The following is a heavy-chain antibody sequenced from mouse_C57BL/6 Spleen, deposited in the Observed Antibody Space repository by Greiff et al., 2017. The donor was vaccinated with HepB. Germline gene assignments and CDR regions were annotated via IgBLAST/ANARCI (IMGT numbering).Heavy chain of an antibody. J-gene: IGHJ4*01. Sequence: EVQLQQSGTVLARPGASVKMSCKTSGYTFTSYWMHWVKQRPGQGLEWIGAIYPGNSDTSYNQKFKGKAKLTAVTSASTAYMELSSLTNEDSAVYYCTRAIYYDYDGAMDYWGQGTSVTVSS. V-gene: IGHV1-5*01. CDR2: IYPGNSDT. D-gene: IGHD2-4*01. CDR1: GYTFTSYW. CDR3: TRAIYYDYDGAMDY.